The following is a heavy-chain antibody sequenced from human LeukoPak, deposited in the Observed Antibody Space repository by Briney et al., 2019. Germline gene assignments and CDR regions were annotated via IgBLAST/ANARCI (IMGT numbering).Heavy chain of an antibody. J-gene: IGHJ4*02. D-gene: IGHD1-7*01. Sequence: GGSLRLSCAASGFIFSNYAMHWVRQAPGKGLEWVTFIRYDGSNKYYAESVKGRFTISRDNSKNTLYLQMNSLRAEDTAVYYCASWGNWNYVFDYWGQGTLVTVSS. CDR3: ASWGNWNYVFDY. V-gene: IGHV3-30*02. CDR1: GFIFSNYA. CDR2: IRYDGSNK.